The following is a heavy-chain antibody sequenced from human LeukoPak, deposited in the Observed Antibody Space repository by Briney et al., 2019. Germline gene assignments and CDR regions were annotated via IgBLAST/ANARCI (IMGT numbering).Heavy chain of an antibody. D-gene: IGHD2-2*01. CDR1: GFTFTTYS. J-gene: IGHJ5*02. CDR3: ARDHQVLFDP. CDR2: ISIGSSYI. V-gene: IGHV3-21*01. Sequence: SGGSLKLSCAASGFTFTTYSMNWVRQAPGKGLEWVSSISIGSSYIYYADSVKGRFTISRDNAKNSLNLQMNSLRAEDTAVYYCARDHQVLFDPWGQGTLVTVSS.